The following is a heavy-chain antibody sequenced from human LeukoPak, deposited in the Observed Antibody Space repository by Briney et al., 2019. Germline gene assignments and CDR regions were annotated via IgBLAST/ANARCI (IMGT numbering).Heavy chain of an antibody. V-gene: IGHV3-53*01. J-gene: IGHJ4*02. CDR2: IYSGGST. CDR3: ARDSFWSTPFDY. CDR1: GFTFSSYW. D-gene: IGHD3-3*01. Sequence: GGSLRLSCAASGFTFSSYWMNWVRQAPGKGLEWVSVIYSGGSTYYADSVKGRFTISRDNSKNTLYLQMNSLRAEDTAVYYCARDSFWSTPFDYWGQGTLVTVSS.